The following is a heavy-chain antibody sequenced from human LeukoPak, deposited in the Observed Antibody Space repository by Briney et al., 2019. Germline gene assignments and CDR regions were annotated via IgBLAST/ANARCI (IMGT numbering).Heavy chain of an antibody. Sequence: GRSLRLSCAASGFTLNNYAMNWVRQAPGKGLEWVAALSHDGGTKYYADSVKGRFTSSRDNSKNTLYLEMNSLRAEDTAVYYCARDSHTHYFDSWGQGTLVTVSS. D-gene: IGHD2-15*01. CDR2: LSHDGGTK. V-gene: IGHV3-30-3*01. CDR3: ARDSHTHYFDS. CDR1: GFTLNNYA. J-gene: IGHJ4*02.